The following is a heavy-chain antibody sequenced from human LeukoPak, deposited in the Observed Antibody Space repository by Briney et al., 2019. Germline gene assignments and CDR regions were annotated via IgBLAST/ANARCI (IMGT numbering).Heavy chain of an antibody. CDR2: IGSSSGYI. Sequence: GGSLRLSCAASGFTFSSYSMSRVRQAPGEGLEWVSSIGSSSGYIYYADSAKGRFTISRDNAKNSLYLQMNSLRAEDTAVYYCARDREARMVRGVNPTDYWGQGTLVTVSS. J-gene: IGHJ4*02. V-gene: IGHV3-21*01. CDR3: ARDREARMVRGVNPTDY. CDR1: GFTFSSYS. D-gene: IGHD3-10*01.